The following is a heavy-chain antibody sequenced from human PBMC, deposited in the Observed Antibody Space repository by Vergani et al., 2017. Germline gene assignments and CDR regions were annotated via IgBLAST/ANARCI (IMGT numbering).Heavy chain of an antibody. J-gene: IGHJ3*02. Sequence: QVQLVQSGAEVKKPGASVKVSCKASGYTFTSYYMHWVRQAPGQGLEWMGWINTNSGGTNYAQKFQGRVTMTRDTSISTAYMELSRLRSDDTAVYYCAGETMRAATADAFDIWGQGTMVTVSS. CDR3: AGETMRAATADAFDI. CDR1: GYTFTSYY. V-gene: IGHV1-2*02. CDR2: INTNSGGT. D-gene: IGHD3-3*01.